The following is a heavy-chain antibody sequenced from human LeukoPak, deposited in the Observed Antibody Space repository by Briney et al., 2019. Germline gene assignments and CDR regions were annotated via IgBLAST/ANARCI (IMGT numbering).Heavy chain of an antibody. V-gene: IGHV4-39*01. J-gene: IGHJ5*02. CDR3: ARHRRALRKGEYSSSPYNWFDP. D-gene: IGHD6-6*01. Sequence: PSETLSLTCTVSGGSISSSSYYWGWIRQPPGKGLEWIGSIYYSGSTYYNPSLKSRVTISVDTSKNQFSLKLSSVTAADTAVYYCARHRRALRKGEYSSSPYNWFDPWGQGTLDTVSP. CDR1: GGSISSSSYY. CDR2: IYYSGST.